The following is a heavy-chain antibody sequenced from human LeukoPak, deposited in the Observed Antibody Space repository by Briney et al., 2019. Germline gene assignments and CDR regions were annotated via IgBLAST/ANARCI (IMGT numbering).Heavy chain of an antibody. D-gene: IGHD6-19*01. Sequence: GGSLRLSCAASGFTFDDYAMHWVRQAPGKGLEWVSGISWNSGSIGYADSVKGRFTISRDNAKNSLYLQMNSLRAEDTALYYCAKGSYSSGWYEPPPGEDYWGQGTLVTVSS. CDR1: GFTFDDYA. V-gene: IGHV3-9*01. CDR3: AKGSYSSGWYEPPPGEDY. CDR2: ISWNSGSI. J-gene: IGHJ4*02.